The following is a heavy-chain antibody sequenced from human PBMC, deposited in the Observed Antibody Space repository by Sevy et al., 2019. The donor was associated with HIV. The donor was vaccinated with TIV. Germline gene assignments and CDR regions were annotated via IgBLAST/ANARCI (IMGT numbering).Heavy chain of an antibody. V-gene: IGHV3-7*01. CDR1: GFTFSSYW. CDR2: IKQAGSEK. CDR3: ARDLERGMGATLPNWFDS. D-gene: IGHD1-26*01. J-gene: IGHJ5*01. Sequence: GGSLRLSCAASGFTFSSYWMSWVRQAPGKGLEWVANIKQAGSEKYYVDSVKGRFTISRDNAKNSLYLQMNSLRAEDTAVYYCARDLERGMGATLPNWFDSWGQGTLVTVSS.